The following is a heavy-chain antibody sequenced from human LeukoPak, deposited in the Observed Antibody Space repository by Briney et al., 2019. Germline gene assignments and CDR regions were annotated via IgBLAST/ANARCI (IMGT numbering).Heavy chain of an antibody. CDR3: ARDFSQYFNWFDP. D-gene: IGHD2/OR15-2a*01. V-gene: IGHV1-2*02. J-gene: IGHJ5*02. CDR1: GYTFTSYG. CDR2: INPNSGGT. Sequence: ASVKVSCKASGYTFTSYGISWVRQAPGQGLEWMGWINPNSGGTNYAQKFQGRVTMTRDTSISTAYMELSRLRSDDTAVYYCARDFSQYFNWFDPWGQGTLVTVSS.